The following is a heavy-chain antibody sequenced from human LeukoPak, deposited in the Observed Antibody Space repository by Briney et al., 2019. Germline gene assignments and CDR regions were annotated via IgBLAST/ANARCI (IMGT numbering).Heavy chain of an antibody. J-gene: IGHJ4*02. D-gene: IGHD3-10*01. V-gene: IGHV3-30*02. CDR1: GFTFSSYA. Sequence: QPGGSLRLSCAASGFTFSSYAMSWVRQAPGKGLEWVTLVRNDGSDKYYADSVKGRFTISRDNSKNTLYLQMNSLRPEDTAVYYCAKHYYGSGSQKYYFDYWGQGTLVTVSS. CDR2: VRNDGSDK. CDR3: AKHYYGSGSQKYYFDY.